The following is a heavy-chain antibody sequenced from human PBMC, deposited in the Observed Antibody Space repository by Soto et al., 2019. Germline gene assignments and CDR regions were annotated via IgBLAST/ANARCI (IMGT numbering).Heavy chain of an antibody. CDR1: GGSISSGDYS. CDR3: ARDIASYAYGEGY. D-gene: IGHD2-21*01. V-gene: IGHV4-30-4*02. Sequence: PSGSLSLSCTVSGGSISSGDYSWRWIRQPPGKGLEWIGYIYYSGSTYYNPSLKSRVTRSVDTSKNQFSLKLSSVTAADTAVYYCARDIASYAYGEGYWGQGIQVTVS. J-gene: IGHJ4*02. CDR2: IYYSGST.